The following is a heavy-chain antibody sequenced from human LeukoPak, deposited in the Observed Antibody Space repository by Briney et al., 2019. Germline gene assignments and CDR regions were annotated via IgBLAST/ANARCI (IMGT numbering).Heavy chain of an antibody. CDR2: ISYTGTT. Sequence: SETLSLTCTVSGGSISSSSYYWGWIRQPPGKGLEWIGSISYTGTTYYNPSLKSRVTISLDTSKNQFALKLISVTAADTAVYYCARPVPSRRGWFDPWGQGTLVTVSS. J-gene: IGHJ5*02. D-gene: IGHD1-1*01. CDR1: GGSISSSSYY. CDR3: ARPVPSRRGWFDP. V-gene: IGHV4-39*01.